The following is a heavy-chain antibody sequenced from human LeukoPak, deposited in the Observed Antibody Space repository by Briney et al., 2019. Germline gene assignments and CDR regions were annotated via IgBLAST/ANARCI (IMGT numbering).Heavy chain of an antibody. J-gene: IGHJ4*02. Sequence: GGSLRLSCAASGFTFSSYGMHWVRQAPGKGLEWVAVIWYDGSNKYYADSVKGRFTISRDNSKNTLYLQMNSLRAEDTAVYYCAGSVPHGYFDSWGQGTLVTVSS. CDR2: IWYDGSNK. CDR3: AGSVPHGYFDS. V-gene: IGHV3-33*01. CDR1: GFTFSSYG.